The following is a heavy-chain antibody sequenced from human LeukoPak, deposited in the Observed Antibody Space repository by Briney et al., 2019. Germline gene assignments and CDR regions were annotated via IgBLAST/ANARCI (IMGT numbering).Heavy chain of an antibody. J-gene: IGHJ4*02. CDR1: CGSISSGSFY. CDR3: ARHEYESSGYRRDYYFDC. D-gene: IGHD3-22*01. V-gene: IGHV4-39*01. CDR2: VRHRGTT. Sequence: SETLSLTCNVSCGSISSGSFYWGWLRRPPGQGLEWIGSVRHRGTTYYNPSLKSRLTMSVDTSKNQFSLRLRSVTDADTAVYYCARHEYESSGYRRDYYFDCWGQGTLVTVSS.